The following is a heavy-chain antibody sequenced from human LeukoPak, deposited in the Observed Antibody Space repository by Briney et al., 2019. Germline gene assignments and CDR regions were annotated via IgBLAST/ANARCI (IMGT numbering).Heavy chain of an antibody. D-gene: IGHD6-13*01. J-gene: IGHJ4*02. Sequence: PSETLSLTCAVYGGSFSGYYWSWIRQPPGKGLEWIGEINHSGSTNYNPSLKSRVTISVDTSKNHFSLKLSSVTAADTAVYYCARDGDDSSWYYNYWGQGTLVTVSS. CDR2: INHSGST. CDR3: ARDGDDSSWYYNY. V-gene: IGHV4-34*01. CDR1: GGSFSGYY.